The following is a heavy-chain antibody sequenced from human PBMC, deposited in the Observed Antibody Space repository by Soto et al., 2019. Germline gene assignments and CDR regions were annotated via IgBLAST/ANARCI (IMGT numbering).Heavy chain of an antibody. CDR3: SLTDSGGGPGGD. V-gene: IGHV1-46*01. Sequence: QVHIVQSGPEVKKPGASVKISCEASGHTFPSYYIHWVRQARDHGLEWMGLINPVGGSAAYAQNFQGRVTMTRDTSTGRVYMELTSLKMEDTAIYYCSLTDSGGGPGGDWGRGTLVTVSS. CDR1: GHTFPSYY. J-gene: IGHJ4*02. D-gene: IGHD2-15*01. CDR2: INPVGGSA.